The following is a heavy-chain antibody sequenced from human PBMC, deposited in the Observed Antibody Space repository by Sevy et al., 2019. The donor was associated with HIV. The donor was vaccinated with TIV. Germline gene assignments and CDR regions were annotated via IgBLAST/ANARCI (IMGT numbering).Heavy chain of an antibody. Sequence: GGSLRRSCAASGFTFSSYNMNWVRQAPGKGLEWVSSISGSSNYIYYAESVKGRFIISRDNAKNTLYLQMNSLRADDTAVYYCARGPPDGSYDYFDYWGQGTLGTVSS. D-gene: IGHD1-26*01. J-gene: IGHJ4*02. CDR3: ARGPPDGSYDYFDY. CDR2: ISGSSNYI. CDR1: GFTFSSYN. V-gene: IGHV3-21*06.